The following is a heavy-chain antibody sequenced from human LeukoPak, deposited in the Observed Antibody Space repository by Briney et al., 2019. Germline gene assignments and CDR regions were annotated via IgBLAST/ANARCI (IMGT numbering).Heavy chain of an antibody. V-gene: IGHV1-8*01. D-gene: IGHD3-9*01. CDR1: GYTFTNDD. CDR3: ARSAPGTGYTA. J-gene: IGHJ4*02. Sequence: ASVRLCCTASGYTFTNDDISWVRQATGQGLEWIGKMNPNSGNTGYAQKFQGRVTMTRSTSVSTVHMELNSLTSEDTAVYFCARSAPGTGYTAWGQGTLVTVSS. CDR2: MNPNSGNT.